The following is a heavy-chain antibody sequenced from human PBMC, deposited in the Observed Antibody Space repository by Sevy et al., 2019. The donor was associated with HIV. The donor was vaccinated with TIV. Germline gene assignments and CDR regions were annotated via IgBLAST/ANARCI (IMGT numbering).Heavy chain of an antibody. CDR3: ARDLNSGYANYCYYGMDV. V-gene: IGHV3-30*04. J-gene: IGHJ6*02. D-gene: IGHD5-12*01. CDR2: ISYDGSNK. Sequence: GGSLRLSCAASGFTFINHAMHWVRQAPGKGLEWVTVISYDGSNKYYADSVKGRFTISRDTSKSTVYLQMDSLRAEDTAVYYCARDLNSGYANYCYYGMDVWGQGTTVTVS. CDR1: GFTFINHA.